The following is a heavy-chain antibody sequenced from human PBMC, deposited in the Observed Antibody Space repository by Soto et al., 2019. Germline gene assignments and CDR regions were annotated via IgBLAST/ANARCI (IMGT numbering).Heavy chain of an antibody. D-gene: IGHD2-8*01. CDR2: INHSGDT. V-gene: IGHV4-34*01. CDR1: GESFRYYY. Sequence: QVQLQQWGAGLLKPSETLSLSCAVYGESFRYYYWTWIRQPPGRGLEWIGEINHSGDTRFHPSLKSRVTITIDTSKNQFSLNVSSVTAADTAVYYCARTKKRRFFYYYGVDVWGQGTTVTVSS. J-gene: IGHJ6*02. CDR3: ARTKKRRFFYYYGVDV.